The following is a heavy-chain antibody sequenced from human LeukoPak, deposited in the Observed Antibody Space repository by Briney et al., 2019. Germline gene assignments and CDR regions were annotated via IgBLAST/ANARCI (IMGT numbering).Heavy chain of an antibody. D-gene: IGHD5-12*01. J-gene: IGHJ4*02. CDR1: GFTVSSNY. V-gene: IGHV3-53*01. CDR2: IYSGGST. CDR3: ARDRVGYSGYDWAS. Sequence: PGGSLRLSCAASGFTVSSNYMSWVRRAPGKGLEWVSVIYSGGSTYYADSVKGRFTISRDNSKNTLYLQMNSLRAEDTAVYYCARDRVGYSGYDWASWGQGTLVTVSS.